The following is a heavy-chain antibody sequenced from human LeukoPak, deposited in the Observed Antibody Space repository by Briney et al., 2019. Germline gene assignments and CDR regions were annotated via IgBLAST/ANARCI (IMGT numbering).Heavy chain of an antibody. Sequence: SETLSLTCGVYDGSFSGYSWSWIRQSPDKGLEWIGEINHSGSTNYNPSLQSRVTISIDTSKKQFSMMLSSVTAADTAVYCARHRAYTYAFYGGNPLDYWGQGTVVTVSS. J-gene: IGHJ4*02. CDR1: DGSFSGYS. CDR2: INHSGST. V-gene: IGHV4-34*01. CDR3: ARHRAYTYAFYGGNPLDY. D-gene: IGHD4-23*01.